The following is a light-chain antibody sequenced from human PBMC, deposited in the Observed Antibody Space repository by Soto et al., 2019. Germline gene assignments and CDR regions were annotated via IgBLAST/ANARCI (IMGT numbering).Light chain of an antibody. J-gene: IGLJ1*01. CDR2: DVH. CDR1: RTDVDGHDY. Sequence: QPASVSGSPGQSITISCTGARTDVDGHDYVSWYQQHPGQAPKLIIFDVHNRPSGVSSRFSGSKSGDTASLTISGLRAEDDGDYYCSSYTASTPFYVFGTGTKVTVL. CDR3: SSYTASTPFYV. V-gene: IGLV2-14*03.